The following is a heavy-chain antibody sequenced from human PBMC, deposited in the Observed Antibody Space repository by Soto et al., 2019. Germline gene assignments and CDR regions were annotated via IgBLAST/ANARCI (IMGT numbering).Heavy chain of an antibody. D-gene: IGHD3-16*01. J-gene: IGHJ4*02. CDR3: ARDNLAFQGAFDL. Sequence: KTGGSLRLSCAASGFVFSDFQFNWVRQAPGGGLEWLSSITGTSAFTEYAESIEGRFTISRDNPNKLLFLHMDNLRPEDTAVYYCARDNLAFQGAFDLWGQATLVTVSS. CDR2: ITGTSAFT. V-gene: IGHV3-21*01. CDR1: GFVFSDFQ.